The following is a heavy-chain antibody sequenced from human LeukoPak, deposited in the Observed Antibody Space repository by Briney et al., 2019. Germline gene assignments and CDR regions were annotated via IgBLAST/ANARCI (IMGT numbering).Heavy chain of an antibody. CDR1: GGSISISSYY. J-gene: IGHJ5*02. Sequence: SETLSLTCTVSGGSISISSYYWGWIRQPPGKGLEWIGSIYYSGSTYYNPSLKSRVTISVDTSKNQFSLKLSSVTAADTAVYCCARHVLLWFGELAGWFDPWGQGTLVTVSS. CDR3: ARHVLLWFGELAGWFDP. V-gene: IGHV4-39*01. D-gene: IGHD3-10*01. CDR2: IYYSGST.